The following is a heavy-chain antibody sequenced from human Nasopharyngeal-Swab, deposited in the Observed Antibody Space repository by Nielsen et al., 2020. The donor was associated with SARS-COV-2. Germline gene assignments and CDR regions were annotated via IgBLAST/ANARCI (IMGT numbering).Heavy chain of an antibody. CDR3: ARDQRGSGWYSWSQGLDY. CDR2: IYDSEST. D-gene: IGHD6-19*01. Sequence: WIRQPPGQGLEWIGYIYDSESTNYNPSLKSRVTISVDTSKNQFSLKLSSVTAADTAVYYCARDQRGSGWYSWSQGLDYWGQGTLVTVSS. V-gene: IGHV4-59*01. J-gene: IGHJ4*02.